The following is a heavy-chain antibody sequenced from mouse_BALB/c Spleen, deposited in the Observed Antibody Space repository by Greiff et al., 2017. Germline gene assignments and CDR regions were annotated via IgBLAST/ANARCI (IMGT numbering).Heavy chain of an antibody. D-gene: IGHD4-1*01. CDR1: GFTFSSYA. V-gene: IGHV5-9-3*01. CDR2: ISSGGSYT. Sequence: EVKLVESGGGLVKPGGSLKLSCAASGFTFSSYAMSWVRQTPEKRLEWVATISSGGSYTYYPDSVKGRFTISRDNAKNTLYLQMSSLRSEDTAMYYCASLTGKDWYFDVWGAGTTVTVSS. J-gene: IGHJ1*01. CDR3: ASLTGKDWYFDV.